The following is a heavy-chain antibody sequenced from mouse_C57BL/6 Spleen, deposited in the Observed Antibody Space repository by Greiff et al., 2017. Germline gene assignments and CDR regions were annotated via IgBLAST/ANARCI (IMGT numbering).Heavy chain of an antibody. CDR3: ARYDYGSREDYFDY. D-gene: IGHD1-1*01. Sequence: QVQLQQPGAELVKPGASVKLSCKASGYTFTSYWLHWVKQRPGRGLEWIGRIDPNSGGTKYNEKFKSKAKMTVDKPSSTAYMQLSSLTSEDSAVYYCARYDYGSREDYFDYWGQGTTLTVSS. V-gene: IGHV1-72*01. CDR2: IDPNSGGT. J-gene: IGHJ2*01. CDR1: GYTFTSYW.